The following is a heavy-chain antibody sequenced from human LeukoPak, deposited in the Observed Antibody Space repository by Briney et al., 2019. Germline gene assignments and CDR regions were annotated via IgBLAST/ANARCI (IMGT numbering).Heavy chain of an antibody. CDR2: NYHSGST. J-gene: IGHJ4*02. Sequence: SETLSLTCAVSGYSISSGYYWGWIRQPPGKGLEWIGRNYHSGSTYYNPSLKSRITISVDTSKNQFSLKLNSVTAADTAVYYCARGGYGTLFDYWGQGTLVIVSS. CDR3: ARGGYGTLFDY. CDR1: GYSISSGYY. V-gene: IGHV4-38-2*01. D-gene: IGHD5-12*01.